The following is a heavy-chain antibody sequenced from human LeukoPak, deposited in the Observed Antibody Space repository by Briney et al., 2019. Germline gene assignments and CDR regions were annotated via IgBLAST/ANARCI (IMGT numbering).Heavy chain of an antibody. J-gene: IGHJ4*02. CDR3: ATCHYYDSSGYLFYFDY. D-gene: IGHD3-22*01. Sequence: GGSLRLSCAASGFTFSSYWMSWVCQAPGKGLEWVANIKQDGSEKYYVDSVKGRFTISRDNAKNSLYLQMNSLRAEDTAVYYCATCHYYDSSGYLFYFDYWGQGTLVTVSS. CDR2: IKQDGSEK. V-gene: IGHV3-7*01. CDR1: GFTFSSYW.